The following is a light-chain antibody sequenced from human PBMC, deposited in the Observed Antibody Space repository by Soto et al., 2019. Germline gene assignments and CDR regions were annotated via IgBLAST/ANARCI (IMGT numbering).Light chain of an antibody. CDR3: QQANSFPLT. V-gene: IGKV1-12*01. Sequence: DIQMTRSPSSVSASIGDIFTITCRASQGISSWLAWYQQKPGKARKLLIYAASTLQSGVPSRLRGSGYGTDFTLTISSLKPEDFATYYCQQANSFPLTFGGGTKVDIK. CDR2: AAS. J-gene: IGKJ4*01. CDR1: QGISSW.